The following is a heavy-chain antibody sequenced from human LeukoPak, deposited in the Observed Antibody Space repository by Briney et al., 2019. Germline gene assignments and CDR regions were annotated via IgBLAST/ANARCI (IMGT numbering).Heavy chain of an antibody. CDR2: ISSSGGST. J-gene: IGHJ4*02. V-gene: IGHV3-23*01. CDR1: GFTFSSYG. CDR3: AKPRQNSYGYYFDY. D-gene: IGHD5-18*01. Sequence: GGSLRLSCAASGFTFSSYGMHWVRQAPGKGLEWVSGISSSGGSTYYADSVKGRFTISRDNSKNTLYLQMNSLRAEDTALYYCAKPRQNSYGYYFDYWGQGTLVTVSS.